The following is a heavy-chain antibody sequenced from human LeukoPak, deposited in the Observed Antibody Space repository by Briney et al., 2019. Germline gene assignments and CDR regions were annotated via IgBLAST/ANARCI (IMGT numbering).Heavy chain of an antibody. Sequence: GGSLRLSCAASGFTFSSYWMSWVRQAPGKGLEWVANINQDGSGKYYVDSVKGRFTISRDNAKNSLYLQMNSLRAEDTAVYYCARAPPYYYDSSGYFYLVYWGQGTLVTVSS. J-gene: IGHJ4*02. CDR3: ARAPPYYYDSSGYFYLVY. CDR1: GFTFSSYW. V-gene: IGHV3-7*01. D-gene: IGHD3-22*01. CDR2: INQDGSGK.